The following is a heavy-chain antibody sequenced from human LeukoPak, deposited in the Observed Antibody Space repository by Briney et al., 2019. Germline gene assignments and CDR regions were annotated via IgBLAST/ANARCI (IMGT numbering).Heavy chain of an antibody. CDR1: GGTFSSYA. V-gene: IGHV1-69*04. Sequence: ASVKVSCKASGGTFSSYAISWVRQAPGQGLEWMGRIIPILGIAHYAQKFQGRVTITADKSTSTAYMELSSLRSEDTAVYYCARDPYDILTGYSHNWFDPWGQGTLVTVSS. J-gene: IGHJ5*02. CDR2: IIPILGIA. CDR3: ARDPYDILTGYSHNWFDP. D-gene: IGHD3-9*01.